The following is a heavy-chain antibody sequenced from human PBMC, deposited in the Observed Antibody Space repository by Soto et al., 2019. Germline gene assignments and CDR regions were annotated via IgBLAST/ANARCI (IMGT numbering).Heavy chain of an antibody. D-gene: IGHD4-17*01. CDR2: IYHSGST. V-gene: IGHV4-38-2*02. J-gene: IGHJ6*02. Sequence: SETLSLTCAVSGYTISSGYYWGWIRQPPGKGLEWIGSIYHSGSTYYNPSLKSRVTISVDTSKNQFSLKLSSVTAADTAVYYYAREVTTDLRGYYYYGMDVWGQGTTVTVSS. CDR3: AREVTTDLRGYYYYGMDV. CDR1: GYTISSGYY.